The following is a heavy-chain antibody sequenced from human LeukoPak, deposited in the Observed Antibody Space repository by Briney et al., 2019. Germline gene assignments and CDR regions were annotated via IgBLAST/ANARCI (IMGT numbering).Heavy chain of an antibody. CDR1: GGSMNSRSYY. D-gene: IGHD3-10*01. CDR2: IFYTGSA. V-gene: IGHV4-39*01. Sequence: SETLSLTCTVSGGSMNSRSYYWGWIRQPPGKGLEFIGSIFYTGSAYYNPSLKSRVSISVDTSKSHFSLNLISVTAADTALYYCASLFYFGLGSFPTYWGLGTLVTVSS. CDR3: ASLFYFGLGSFPTY. J-gene: IGHJ4*02.